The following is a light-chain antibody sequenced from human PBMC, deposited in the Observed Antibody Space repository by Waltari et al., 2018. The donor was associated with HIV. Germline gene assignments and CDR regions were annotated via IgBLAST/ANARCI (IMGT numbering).Light chain of an antibody. CDR1: RRDVGGFTS. J-gene: IGLJ3*02. CDR3: CSYAGSYTFV. CDR2: DVT. V-gene: IGLV2-11*01. Sequence: QSALTPPRSVSGSPGQSVAISCPGTRRDVGGFTSVSWYQQHPGKALKLRIYDVTKRPSGVPDRCSGSKSGNTASLTISGLQAEDEADYYCCSYAGSYTFVFGGGTKLTVL.